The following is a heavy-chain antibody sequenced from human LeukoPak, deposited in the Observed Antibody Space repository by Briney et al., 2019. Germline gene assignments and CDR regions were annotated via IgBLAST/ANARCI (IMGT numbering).Heavy chain of an antibody. V-gene: IGHV3-74*03. Sequence: PGGSLRLSCAASGFTFSRYWMHWVRQAPGKGLMWVSRISPDGSTTLYADSVKGRFTISRDNAKNTLYLQMNSLGAEVTAVSSNRYNLCDYWGQGTLVTVSS. D-gene: IGHD6-13*01. CDR1: GFTFSRYW. CDR2: ISPDGSTT. CDR3: RYNLCDY. J-gene: IGHJ4*02.